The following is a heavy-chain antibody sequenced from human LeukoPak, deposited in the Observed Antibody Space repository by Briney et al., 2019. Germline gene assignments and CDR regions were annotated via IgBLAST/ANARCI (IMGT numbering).Heavy chain of an antibody. D-gene: IGHD5-24*01. CDR2: ISSSSSYI. CDR3: ARAPGMATTGNFDY. Sequence: GGSLRLSCAASGFTFSSYSMNWVRQAPGKGLEWVSSISSSSSYIYYADSVKGRFTITRVNAKNSLYLQMNSLRAEDTAVYYCARAPGMATTGNFDYWGQGTLVTVSS. CDR1: GFTFSSYS. V-gene: IGHV3-21*01. J-gene: IGHJ4*02.